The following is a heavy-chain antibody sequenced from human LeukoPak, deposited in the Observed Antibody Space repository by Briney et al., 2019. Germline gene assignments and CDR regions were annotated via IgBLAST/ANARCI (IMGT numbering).Heavy chain of an antibody. CDR2: IGTAGDT. Sequence: GGSLRLSCAAYGFTFSSYDIHWVRQATGKGLEWVSSIGTAGDTYYPGSVKGQFTISRENAKNSLYLQMNSLRAGDTAVYYCARVWYLSAPKYNWFDPWGQGTLVTVSS. D-gene: IGHD2-15*01. CDR1: GFTFSSYD. J-gene: IGHJ5*02. V-gene: IGHV3-13*03. CDR3: ARVWYLSAPKYNWFDP.